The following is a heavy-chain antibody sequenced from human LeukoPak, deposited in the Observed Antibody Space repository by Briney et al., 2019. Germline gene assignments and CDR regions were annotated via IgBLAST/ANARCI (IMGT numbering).Heavy chain of an antibody. Sequence: PSETLSLTCTVSGGSTSSSSYYWGWIRQPPGKGLEWIGSIYYSGSTYYNPSLKSRVTISVDTSKNQFSLKLSSVTAADTAVYYCARPTILWFGTNGWFDPWGQGTLVTVSS. D-gene: IGHD3-10*01. V-gene: IGHV4-39*01. CDR2: IYYSGST. J-gene: IGHJ5*02. CDR3: ARPTILWFGTNGWFDP. CDR1: GGSTSSSSYY.